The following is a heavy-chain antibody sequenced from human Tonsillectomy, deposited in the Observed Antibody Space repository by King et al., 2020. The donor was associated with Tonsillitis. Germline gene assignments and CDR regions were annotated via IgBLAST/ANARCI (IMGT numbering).Heavy chain of an antibody. D-gene: IGHD5-24*01. CDR2: ISWGGGTT. V-gene: IGHV3-43*01. CDR1: GFTFNDYM. CDR3: ARGSSVEMATIPHFDF. J-gene: IGHJ4*02. Sequence: VQLVESGGVVVQPGGSLRLSCAASGFTFNDYMMHWVRQGPGKGLEWVSLISWGGGTTYYGDPVKGRFTISRDNSKNSLYLQMNSLRTEDTALYFCARGSSVEMATIPHFDFWGQGTLVTVSS.